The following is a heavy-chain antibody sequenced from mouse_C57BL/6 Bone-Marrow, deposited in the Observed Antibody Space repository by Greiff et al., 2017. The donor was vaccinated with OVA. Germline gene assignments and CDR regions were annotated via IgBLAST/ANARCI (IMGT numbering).Heavy chain of an antibody. V-gene: IGHV5-2*01. J-gene: IGHJ1*03. CDR1: EYEFPSHD. CDR3: ARHYYGSSGYWYFDV. CDR2: INSDGGST. D-gene: IGHD1-1*01. Sequence: EVKVVESGGGLVQPGESLKLSCESNEYEFPSHDMSWVRKTPEKRLELVAAINSDGGSTYYPDPMERRFIISRDNTKKTLDRQMSSLRSEDTALYYCARHYYGSSGYWYFDVWGTGTTVTVSS.